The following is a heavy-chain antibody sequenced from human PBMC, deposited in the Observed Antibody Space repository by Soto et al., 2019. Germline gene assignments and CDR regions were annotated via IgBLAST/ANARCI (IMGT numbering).Heavy chain of an antibody. CDR1: GGSISSGVYY. D-gene: IGHD1-20*01. CDR2: IYYSGST. V-gene: IGHV4-30-4*01. CDR3: ARVRNINAFDI. J-gene: IGHJ3*02. Sequence: PSETLSLTCTVSGGSISSGVYYWSWIRQPPGKGLEWIGYIYYSGSTYYNPSLKSRVTISVDTSKNQFSLKLSSVTAADTAVYYCARVRNINAFDIWGQGTMVTVSS.